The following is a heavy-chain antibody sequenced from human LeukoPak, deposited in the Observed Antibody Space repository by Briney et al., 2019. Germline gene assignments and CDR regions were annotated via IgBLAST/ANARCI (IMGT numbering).Heavy chain of an antibody. J-gene: IGHJ4*02. CDR2: IYSGGST. D-gene: IGHD6-19*01. V-gene: IGHV3-53*05. Sequence: GGSLRLSCAASGFTVSGDYMSWVRQAPGKGLEWVSVIYSGGSTYYADSVKGRFTISRDNSKNTMNLQMNSLRAEDTAVYYCAKGGGSSGRSYYFDYWGQGTLVTVSS. CDR1: GFTVSGDY. CDR3: AKGGGSSGRSYYFDY.